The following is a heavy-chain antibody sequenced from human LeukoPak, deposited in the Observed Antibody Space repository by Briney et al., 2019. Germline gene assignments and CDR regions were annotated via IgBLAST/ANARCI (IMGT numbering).Heavy chain of an antibody. D-gene: IGHD3-16*02. CDR2: IYYSGST. CDR3: ATPMGRYDYVWGSYPHY. V-gene: IGHV4-39*01. CDR1: GGSISSSSYY. Sequence: SETLSLTCTVSGGSISSSSYYWGWIRQPPGTGLEWIGSIYYSGSTYYNPSLKSRVTISVDTSKNQFSLKLSSVTAADTAVYYCATPMGRYDYVWGSYPHYWGQGTLVTVSS. J-gene: IGHJ4*02.